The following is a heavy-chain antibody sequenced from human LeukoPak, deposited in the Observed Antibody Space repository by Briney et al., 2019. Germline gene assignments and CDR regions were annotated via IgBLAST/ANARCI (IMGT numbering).Heavy chain of an antibody. CDR2: ISWDGGST. Sequence: PGGSLRLSCAASGFTFDDYAMHWVRQAPGKGLEWVSLISWDGGSTYYADSVKGRFTISRDNSKNTLYLQMNSLRAEDTAVYYCARDSSGYYPRNWFDPWGQGTLVTVSS. V-gene: IGHV3-43D*04. CDR3: ARDSSGYYPRNWFDP. CDR1: GFTFDDYA. D-gene: IGHD3-22*01. J-gene: IGHJ5*02.